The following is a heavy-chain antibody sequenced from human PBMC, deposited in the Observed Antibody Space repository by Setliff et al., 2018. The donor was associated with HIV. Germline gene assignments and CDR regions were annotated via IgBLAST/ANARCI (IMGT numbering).Heavy chain of an antibody. CDR2: IKQDGSEK. CDR1: GFTVTNTW. CDR3: VRGPQFRPH. Sequence: HPGGSLRLSCAVSGFTVTNTWMSWARQAPGKGLEWVANIKQDGSEKYYADSVKGRFAISRDNAKDSLYLQMNRLRVEDTAVYYCVRGPQFRPHWGQGTLVTDS. J-gene: IGHJ4*02. V-gene: IGHV3-7*04.